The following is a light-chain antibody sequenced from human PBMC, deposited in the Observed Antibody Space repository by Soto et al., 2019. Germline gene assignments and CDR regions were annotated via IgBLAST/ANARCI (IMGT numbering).Light chain of an antibody. CDR2: DAS. CDR3: QQYGSSPLT. Sequence: EIVMTQSPATLSVSPGERYTLSCMASQSVSSNLAWYQQKPGQAPRLLIYDASNRATGIPARFSGSGSGTDFTLTISRLEPEDFAVYYCQQYGSSPLTVGGGTKVEIK. J-gene: IGKJ4*01. V-gene: IGKV3-20*01. CDR1: QSVSSN.